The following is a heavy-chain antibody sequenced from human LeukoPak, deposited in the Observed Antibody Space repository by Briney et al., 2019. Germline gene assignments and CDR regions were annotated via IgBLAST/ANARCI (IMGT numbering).Heavy chain of an antibody. CDR3: APESILRWFDP. V-gene: IGHV1-2*02. CDR2: INPNSGGT. CDR1: GYTFTGYY. D-gene: IGHD1-14*01. J-gene: IGHJ5*02. Sequence: ASVKVSCKASGYTFTGYYMHWVRQAPGQGLEWMGWINPNSGGTNYAQKFQGRVTMTRDTSISTAYMELSRLRSGDTVVYYCAPESILRWFDPWGQGTLVTVSS.